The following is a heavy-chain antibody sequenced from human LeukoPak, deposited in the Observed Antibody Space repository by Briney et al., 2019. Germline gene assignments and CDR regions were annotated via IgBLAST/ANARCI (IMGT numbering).Heavy chain of an antibody. D-gene: IGHD4-17*01. J-gene: IGHJ4*02. Sequence: GGSLRLSCAASGFTFSSYWMSWVRQAPGKGLEWVANIKQDGSDKYYVDSVKGRFTISRDNAKTLLYLQINSLRAEDSAVYYCAREPSGDYFDYWGQGTLVTVSS. CDR3: AREPSGDYFDY. CDR1: GFTFSSYW. CDR2: IKQDGSDK. V-gene: IGHV3-7*03.